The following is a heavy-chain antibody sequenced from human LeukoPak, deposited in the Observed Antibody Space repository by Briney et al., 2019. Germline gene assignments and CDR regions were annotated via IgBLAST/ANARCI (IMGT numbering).Heavy chain of an antibody. J-gene: IGHJ6*02. CDR2: INHSGST. V-gene: IGHV4-34*01. CDR1: GGSFSSYY. Sequence: PSETLSLTCAVYGGSFSSYYWSWIRQPPGKGLEWIGEINHSGSTNYNPSLKSRVTISVDTSKNQFSLKLSSVTAADTAVYYCARHVDTAMVPPHYYYGMDVWGQGTTVTVSS. CDR3: ARHVDTAMVPPHYYYGMDV. D-gene: IGHD5-18*01.